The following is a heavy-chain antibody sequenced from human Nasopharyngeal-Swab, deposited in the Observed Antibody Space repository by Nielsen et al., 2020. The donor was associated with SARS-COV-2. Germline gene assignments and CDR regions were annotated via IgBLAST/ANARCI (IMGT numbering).Heavy chain of an antibody. CDR3: AREHIGDYGFYYYGMDV. J-gene: IGHJ6*02. CDR2: ISAYNGNT. CDR1: GYTFTSYG. D-gene: IGHD4-17*01. V-gene: IGHV1-18*01. Sequence: ASVKVSCKASGYTFTSYGISWVRQAPGQGLEWMGWISAYNGNTNYAQKLQGRVTMTTDTSTSTAYMELSSLRSEDTAVYYCAREHIGDYGFYYYGMDVWGQGTTVTVSS.